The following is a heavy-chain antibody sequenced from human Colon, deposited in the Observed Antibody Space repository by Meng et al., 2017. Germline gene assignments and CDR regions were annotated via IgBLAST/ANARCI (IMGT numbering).Heavy chain of an antibody. V-gene: IGHV1-2*06. CDR1: GYSFIGYH. Sequence: QVQLVQSGAEVKNPGASVKVYCKASGYSFIGYHLHWVRQAPGQGLEWVGRINPNTGGTNYAQKFQGRVXLTSDTXMSIAYMEMSSLIXDDTAVYYCARVPFYYDRSGFYLDSWGQGTLVTVSS. CDR2: INPNTGGT. J-gene: IGHJ4*02. D-gene: IGHD3-22*01. CDR3: ARVPFYYDRSGFYLDS.